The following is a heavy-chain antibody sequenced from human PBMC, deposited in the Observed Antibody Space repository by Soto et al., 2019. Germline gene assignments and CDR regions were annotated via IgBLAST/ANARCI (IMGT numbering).Heavy chain of an antibody. D-gene: IGHD4-17*01. V-gene: IGHV3-64*01. CDR1: GLTFSRHA. J-gene: IGHJ4*02. CDR2: VTNNGGST. Sequence: GGSLRLSCASSGLTFSRHAMYLVRQAPGQGPEFVSAVTNNGGSTYYANSVKDRFTISRDNSKNTLYLQMGSLRAEDMAVYHCARGNGDYWKILDYWGRGTLVTVSS. CDR3: ARGNGDYWKILDY.